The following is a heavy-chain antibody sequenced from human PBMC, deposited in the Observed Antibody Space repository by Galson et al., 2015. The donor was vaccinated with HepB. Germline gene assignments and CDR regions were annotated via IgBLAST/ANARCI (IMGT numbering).Heavy chain of an antibody. D-gene: IGHD5-12*01. CDR1: GFTFSSYA. CDR3: AKDWAVKWQNGASPDY. CDR2: ISYAGSNI. Sequence: SLRLSCAASGFTFSSYAMHWVRQAPGKGLEWVAIISYAGSNIYYAGSVKGRFTISRDNSKNSLYLQMNSLRAEDTAVYYCAKDWAVKWQNGASPDYWGQGSLVTVSS. V-gene: IGHV3-30*18. J-gene: IGHJ4*02.